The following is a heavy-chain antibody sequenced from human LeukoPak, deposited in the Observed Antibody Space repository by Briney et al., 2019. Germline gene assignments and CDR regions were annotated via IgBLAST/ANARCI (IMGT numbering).Heavy chain of an antibody. D-gene: IGHD5-12*01. J-gene: IGHJ4*02. Sequence: GSLRLSCAVSGINFRGYWMAWVRQAPGKGLEWVANMKQDGSEKYYVDSVKGRFTISRDNAKNSLYLEMNSLRVEDTAVYYCARDLGHTGYDLYDYWAREPWSPSP. V-gene: IGHV3-7*01. CDR3: ARDLGHTGYDLYDY. CDR1: GINFRGYW. CDR2: MKQDGSEK.